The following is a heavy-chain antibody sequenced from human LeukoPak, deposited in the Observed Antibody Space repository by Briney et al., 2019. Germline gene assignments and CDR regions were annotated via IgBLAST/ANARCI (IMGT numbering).Heavy chain of an antibody. CDR3: AKNPGGWFDL. J-gene: IGHJ2*01. D-gene: IGHD4-23*01. V-gene: IGHV3-53*01. CDR1: GFTVSSNY. CDR2: IYSGGST. Sequence: GGSLRLSCAASGFTVSSNYMSWVRQAPGKGLEWVSVIYSGGSTYYADSVKGRFTISRDNSKNTLCLQMNSLRVEDTAVYYCAKNPGGWFDLWGRGTLVTVSP.